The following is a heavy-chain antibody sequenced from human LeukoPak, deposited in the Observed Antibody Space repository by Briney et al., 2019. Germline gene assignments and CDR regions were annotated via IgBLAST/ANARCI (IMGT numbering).Heavy chain of an antibody. V-gene: IGHV1-18*01. Sequence: ASVKVSCKASGYTFTSYGISWVRHAPGQGLEWMGWISAYNGNTNYAQKLQGRVTMTTDTSTSTAYMELRSLRSDDTVVYYCARGARVVPSATWDYWGQGTLVTVSS. CDR2: ISAYNGNT. J-gene: IGHJ4*02. CDR1: GYTFTSYG. D-gene: IGHD2-2*01. CDR3: ARGARVVPSATWDY.